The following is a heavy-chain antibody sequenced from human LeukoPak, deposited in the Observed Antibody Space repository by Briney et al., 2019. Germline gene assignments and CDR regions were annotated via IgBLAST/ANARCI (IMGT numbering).Heavy chain of an antibody. CDR3: AKLRDSSSWPLDY. D-gene: IGHD6-13*01. V-gene: IGHV5-51*01. Sequence: RGESLKISCKGSGYSYTTYWIAWVRQMPGKGLEWMGIIYPGDSDTRYSPSFQGQVTISADKSISTAYLQWSSLKASDTAMYYCAKLRDSSSWPLDYWGQGTLVTVSS. J-gene: IGHJ4*02. CDR1: GYSYTTYW. CDR2: IYPGDSDT.